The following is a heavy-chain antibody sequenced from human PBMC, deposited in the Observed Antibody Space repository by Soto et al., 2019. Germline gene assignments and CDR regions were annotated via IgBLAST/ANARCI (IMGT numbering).Heavy chain of an antibody. V-gene: IGHV1-18*04. CDR3: ARYSSGWYDAFDI. D-gene: IGHD6-19*01. CDR1: AYTFTSYG. J-gene: IGHJ3*02. CDR2: ISAYNGNT. Sequence: ASVKVYCTPSAYTFTSYGISWVRQASGQGLEWMGWISAYNGNTNYAQKLPGRVTMATDTSTSTAYMELRSLRSDDTAVYYCARYSSGWYDAFDIWGQGTMVTVSS.